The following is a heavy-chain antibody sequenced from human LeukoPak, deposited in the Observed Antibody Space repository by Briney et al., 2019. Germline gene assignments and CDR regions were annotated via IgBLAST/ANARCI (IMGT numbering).Heavy chain of an antibody. Sequence: GGSLRLSCAASGFTFSSYWMSWVRQAPGKGLEWVANIKQDGSEKYYVDSVKGRFTISRDNAKNSLYLQMNSLRAEDTAVYYCARDPNPYSSGWYTFSGGFDYWGQGTLVTVSS. J-gene: IGHJ4*02. V-gene: IGHV3-7*01. D-gene: IGHD6-19*01. CDR1: GFTFSSYW. CDR2: IKQDGSEK. CDR3: ARDPNPYSSGWYTFSGGFDY.